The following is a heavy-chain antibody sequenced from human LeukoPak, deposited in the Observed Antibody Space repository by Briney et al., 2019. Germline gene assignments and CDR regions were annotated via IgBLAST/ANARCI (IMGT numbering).Heavy chain of an antibody. CDR1: GFTFSSYA. CDR3: ARDPRRQQQLVPYYMDV. V-gene: IGHV3-30*04. J-gene: IGHJ6*03. CDR2: ISYDRSNK. D-gene: IGHD6-13*01. Sequence: GGSLRLSCAASGFTFSSYAMHWVRQAPGKGLEWVAVISYDRSNKYYADSVKGRFTISRDNSKNTLYLQMNSLRAEDTAVYYCARDPRRQQQLVPYYMDVWGKGTTVTVSS.